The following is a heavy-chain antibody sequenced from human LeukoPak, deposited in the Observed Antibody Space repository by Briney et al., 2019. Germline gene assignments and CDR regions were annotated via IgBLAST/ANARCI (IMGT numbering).Heavy chain of an antibody. J-gene: IGHJ4*02. V-gene: IGHV1-69*04. CDR2: IIPILGIA. D-gene: IGHD5-12*01. CDR1: GGTFSSYA. CDR3: ATEQIVAPGRFDY. Sequence: GASVKVSCKASGGTFSSYAISWVRQAPGQGLEWMGRIIPILGIANYAQKFQGRVTITADKSTSTAYMQLSSLRSEDTAVYYCATEQIVAPGRFDYWGQGTLVTVSS.